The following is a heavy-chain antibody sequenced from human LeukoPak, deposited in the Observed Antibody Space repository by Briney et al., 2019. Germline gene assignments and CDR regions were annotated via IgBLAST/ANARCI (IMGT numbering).Heavy chain of an antibody. V-gene: IGHV3-23*01. Sequence: GGSLRLSCAASGFTFSSYAMSWVRQAPGKGLEWVSAISGSGGSTYYADSVKGRFTISRDNSKNTLYLQMNSLRAEDTAVYYCAKDLPLSLITMVRGIDYWGQGTLVTVSS. D-gene: IGHD3-10*01. CDR2: ISGSGGST. CDR1: GFTFSSYA. J-gene: IGHJ4*02. CDR3: AKDLPLSLITMVRGIDY.